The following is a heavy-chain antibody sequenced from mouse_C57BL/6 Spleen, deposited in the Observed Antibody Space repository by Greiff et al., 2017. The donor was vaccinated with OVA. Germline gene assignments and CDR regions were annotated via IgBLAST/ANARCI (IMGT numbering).Heavy chain of an antibody. CDR3: ARDYGSSYRFAY. J-gene: IGHJ3*01. V-gene: IGHV5-9*01. CDR1: GFTFSSYT. Sequence: EVKLEESGGGLVKPGGSLKLSCAASGFTFSSYTMSWVRQTPEKRLEWVATISGGGGNTYYPDSVKGRFTISGDNAKNTLYLQMSSLRSEDTALYYCARDYGSSYRFAYWGQGTLVTVSA. CDR2: ISGGGGNT. D-gene: IGHD1-1*01.